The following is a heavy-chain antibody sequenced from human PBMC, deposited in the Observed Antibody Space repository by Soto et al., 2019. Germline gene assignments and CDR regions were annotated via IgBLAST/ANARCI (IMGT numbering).Heavy chain of an antibody. CDR1: GFTFSSYA. CDR3: AKDTGDTAMGPTPTFGMDV. D-gene: IGHD5-18*01. J-gene: IGHJ6*02. CDR2: ISYDGSNK. V-gene: IGHV3-30-3*01. Sequence: QVQLVESGGGVVQPGRSLRLSCAASGFTFSSYAIHWVRQAPGKGLEWVAVISYDGSNKYYADSVKGRFTISRDNSKNTLYLQMNSLRAEDTAVYYCAKDTGDTAMGPTPTFGMDVWGQGTTVTVSS.